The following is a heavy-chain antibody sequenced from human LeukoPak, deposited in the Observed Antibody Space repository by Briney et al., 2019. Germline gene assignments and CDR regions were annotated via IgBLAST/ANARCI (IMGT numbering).Heavy chain of an antibody. CDR2: INHSGST. Sequence: SETLSLTCAVYGGSFSGYYWSWIRQPPGKGLEWIGEINHSGSTNYNPSLKSRVTISVDTSKNQSSLKLSSVTAADTATYFCSRESGPFCPFGYWGQGTLVIVSS. V-gene: IGHV4-34*01. CDR3: SRESGPFCPFGY. J-gene: IGHJ4*02. CDR1: GGSFSGYY. D-gene: IGHD1-26*01.